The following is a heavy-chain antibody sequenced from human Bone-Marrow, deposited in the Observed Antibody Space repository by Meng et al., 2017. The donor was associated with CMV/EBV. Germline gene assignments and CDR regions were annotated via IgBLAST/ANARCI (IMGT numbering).Heavy chain of an antibody. CDR3: ARMGYYDFWSGFYGMDV. V-gene: IGHV1-8*01. D-gene: IGHD3-3*01. J-gene: IGHJ6*02. Sequence: ASVKVSCKASGYTFTTYDINWVRQATGQGLEWMGWMNPNSGNTGYAQKFQGRVTLTRVTSISTAYMELSSLRSEDTAVYYCARMGYYDFWSGFYGMDVWGQRTTVTVSS. CDR2: MNPNSGNT. CDR1: GYTFTTYD.